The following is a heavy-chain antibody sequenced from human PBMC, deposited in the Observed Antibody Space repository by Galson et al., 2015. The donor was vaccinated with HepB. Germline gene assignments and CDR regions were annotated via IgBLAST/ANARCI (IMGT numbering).Heavy chain of an antibody. CDR1: GFTFSSYA. J-gene: IGHJ4*02. CDR3: ARVRDSSGYYYFDY. CDR2: ISYDGSNK. V-gene: IGHV3-30*04. Sequence: SLRLSCAASGFTFSSYAMHWVRQAPGKGLEWVAVISYDGSNKYYADSVKGRFTISRDNSKNTLYLQMNSLRAEDTAVYYCARVRDSSGYYYFDYWGQGTLVTVSS. D-gene: IGHD3-22*01.